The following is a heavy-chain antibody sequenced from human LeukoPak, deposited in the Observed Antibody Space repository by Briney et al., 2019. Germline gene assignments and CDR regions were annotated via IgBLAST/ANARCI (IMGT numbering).Heavy chain of an antibody. D-gene: IGHD3-3*01. V-gene: IGHV3-23*01. CDR3: AKRKIGRFLEWLSHFDY. CDR2: ISGSGGSA. J-gene: IGHJ4*02. Sequence: GGSLKLSCAASGFTFSSYAMSWVRQAPGKGLEWVSAISGSGGSAYYADSVKGRFTISRDNSKNTLYLQMNSLRAEDTAVYYCAKRKIGRFLEWLSHFDYWGQGTLVTVSS. CDR1: GFTFSSYA.